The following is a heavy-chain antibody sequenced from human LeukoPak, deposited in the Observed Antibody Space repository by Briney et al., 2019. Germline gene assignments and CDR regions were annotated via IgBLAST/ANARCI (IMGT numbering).Heavy chain of an antibody. CDR3: AATYYGSGSYYNYNWFDP. CDR2: FNPVNGNT. D-gene: IGHD3-10*01. CDR1: GYTFTSYA. V-gene: IGHV1-3*01. Sequence: ASVKVSCKASGYTFTSYAMHWVRQAPGQRLEWMGWFNPVNGNTKYSQTFQGRVTITRDTSASTAYMELSSLRSEDTAVYYCAATYYGSGSYYNYNWFDPWGQGTLVTVSS. J-gene: IGHJ5*02.